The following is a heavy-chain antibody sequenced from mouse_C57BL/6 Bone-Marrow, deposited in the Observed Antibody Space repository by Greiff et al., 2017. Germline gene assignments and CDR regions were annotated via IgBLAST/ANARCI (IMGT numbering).Heavy chain of an antibody. CDR1: GYTFTSYW. V-gene: IGHV1-52*01. D-gene: IGHD1-1*01. CDR3: ARRRITTVVATDFDV. J-gene: IGHJ1*03. CDR2: IDPSDSET. Sequence: QVQLQQPGAELVRPGSSVKLSCKASGYTFTSYWMHWVKQRPIQGLEWIGNIDPSDSETHYNQKFKDKATLTVDKSSSTAYMQLSSLTSEDSAVYSCARRRITTVVATDFDVWGTGTTVTVSS.